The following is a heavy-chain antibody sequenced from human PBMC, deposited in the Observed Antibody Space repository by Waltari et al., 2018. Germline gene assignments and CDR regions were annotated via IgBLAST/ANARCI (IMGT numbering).Heavy chain of an antibody. J-gene: IGHJ5*02. CDR2: ISRSGDTP. CDR1: GVSFSNYA. V-gene: IGHV3-23*01. CDR3: AKDLGCSGGSCPFDT. Sequence: VQLLESGGDLVQPGGSLRPSCAATGVSFSNYAISWARQPPGKGLEWVSGISRSGDTPYYADSVKGRFTIARDNSKKTVHLQLNSLRPEDTALYYCAKDLGCSGGSCPFDTWGQGTLVTVSS. D-gene: IGHD2-15*01.